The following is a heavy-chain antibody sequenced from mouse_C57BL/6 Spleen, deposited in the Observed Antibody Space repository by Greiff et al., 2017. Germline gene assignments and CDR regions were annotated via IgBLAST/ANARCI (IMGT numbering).Heavy chain of an antibody. J-gene: IGHJ2*01. CDR2: ISSGGDYI. D-gene: IGHD1-1*01. Sequence: EVKLVESGEGLVKPGGSLKLSCAASGFTFSSYAMSWVRQTPEKRLEWVAYISSGGDYIYYADTVKGRFTISRDNARNTLYLQMSSLKSEDTAMYYCTRALDYYGSSAFDYWGQGTTLTVSS. CDR3: TRALDYYGSSAFDY. CDR1: GFTFSSYA. V-gene: IGHV5-9-1*02.